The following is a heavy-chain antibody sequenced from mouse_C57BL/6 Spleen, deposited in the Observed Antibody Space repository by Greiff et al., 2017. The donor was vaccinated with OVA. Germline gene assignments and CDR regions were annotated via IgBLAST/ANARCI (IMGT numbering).Heavy chain of an antibody. Sequence: VHVKQSGPELVKPGASVKMSCKASGYTFTDYNMHWVKQSHGKSLEWIGYINPNNGGTSYNQKFKGKATLTVNKSSSTAYMELLSLTSEDSAVYYFARRYYYGSSYVFDYWGQGTTLTVSS. J-gene: IGHJ2*01. CDR2: INPNNGGT. D-gene: IGHD1-1*01. CDR3: ARRYYYGSSYVFDY. CDR1: GYTFTDYN. V-gene: IGHV1-22*01.